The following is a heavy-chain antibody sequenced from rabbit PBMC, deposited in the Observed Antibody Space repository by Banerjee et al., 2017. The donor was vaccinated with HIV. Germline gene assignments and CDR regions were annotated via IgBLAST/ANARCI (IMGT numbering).Heavy chain of an antibody. CDR3: AREAYGYAGYAYAFNL. CDR2: ISASNSGNT. D-gene: IGHD6-1*01. Sequence: QSLEESGGDLVKPGASLTLTCTASGFSFSSGYYMCWVRQAPGKGLELIACISASNSGNTYYASWAKGRFTISKTSSTTVTLQMTSLTAADTATYFCAREAYGYAGYAYAFNLWGPGTLVT. CDR1: GFSFSSGYY. V-gene: IGHV1S40*01. J-gene: IGHJ4*01.